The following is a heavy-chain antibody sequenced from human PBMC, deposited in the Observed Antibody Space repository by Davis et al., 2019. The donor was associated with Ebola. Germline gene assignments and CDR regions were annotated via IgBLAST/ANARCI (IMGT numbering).Heavy chain of an antibody. Sequence: AASVKVSCKASGYTFTSYYMHWVRQAPGQGLEWMGIINPSGGSTGYAQKFQGRVTMTRDTSTSTVYMELSSLRSEDTAVYYCARAVVVPYYGMDVWGQGTTVTVSS. CDR3: ARAVVVPYYGMDV. CDR2: INPSGGST. CDR1: GYTFTSYY. J-gene: IGHJ6*02. V-gene: IGHV1-46*01. D-gene: IGHD2-2*01.